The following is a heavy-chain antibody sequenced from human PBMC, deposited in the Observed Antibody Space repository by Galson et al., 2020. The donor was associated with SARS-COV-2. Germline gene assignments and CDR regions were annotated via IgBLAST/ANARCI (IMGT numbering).Heavy chain of an antibody. CDR1: GFTFSLYG. V-gene: IGHV3-30*02. CDR2: TRFDGGEK. J-gene: IGHJ6*02. D-gene: IGHD6-13*01. CDR3: AREQVEAAAGKGGMDV. Sequence: TGGSLRLSCAASGFTFSLYGMHWVRQAPGKGLEWVALTRFDGGEKYYADSVKGRFTISRDNSKNSLYLQMNSLRAEDTAVYYCAREQVEAAAGKGGMDVWGQGTTVTVSS.